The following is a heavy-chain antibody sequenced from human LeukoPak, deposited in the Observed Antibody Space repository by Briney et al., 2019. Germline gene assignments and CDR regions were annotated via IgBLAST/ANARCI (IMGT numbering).Heavy chain of an antibody. CDR1: GYTFTGYY. J-gene: IGHJ4*02. CDR3: ATSLVYYDFWSGYYNPRYFDY. Sequence: GASVKVSCKASGYTFTGYYMHWVRQAPGQGLEWMGWINPNSGGTNYAQKFQGRVTMTRDTPISTAYMELSSLRSEDTAVYYCATSLVYYDFWSGYYNPRYFDYWGQGTLVTVSS. V-gene: IGHV1-2*02. CDR2: INPNSGGT. D-gene: IGHD3-3*01.